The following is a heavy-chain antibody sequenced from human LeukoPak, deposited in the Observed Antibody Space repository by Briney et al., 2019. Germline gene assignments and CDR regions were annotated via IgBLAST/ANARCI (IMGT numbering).Heavy chain of an antibody. CDR1: GFTFSSYS. D-gene: IGHD3-10*01. V-gene: IGHV3-21*04. J-gene: IGHJ4*02. CDR3: ARDHGVRGGSDY. Sequence: GGSLRLSCAASGFTFSSYSMNWVRQAPGKGLEWVSSISSSSSYIYYADSVKGRFTISRDNAKNSLYLQMNSLRAEDTAVYYCARDHGVRGGSDYWGQGTLVTVSS. CDR2: ISSSSSYI.